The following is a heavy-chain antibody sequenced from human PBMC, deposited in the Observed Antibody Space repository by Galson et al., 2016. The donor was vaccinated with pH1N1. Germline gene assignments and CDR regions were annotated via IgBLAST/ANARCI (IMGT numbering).Heavy chain of an antibody. J-gene: IGHJ5*02. V-gene: IGHV3-23*01. CDR3: VKPDSEHSGDH. CDR2: IGKNGGT. Sequence: SLRLSCAASGFTFSSHAMSWVRQAPGKGLQWVSGIGKNGGTYYIDSVRGRFTISRDNSRNTLYLQMNGLRVEDTARYYCVKPDSEHSGDHWGQGTLVTVSS. D-gene: IGHD6-19*01. CDR1: GFTFSSHA.